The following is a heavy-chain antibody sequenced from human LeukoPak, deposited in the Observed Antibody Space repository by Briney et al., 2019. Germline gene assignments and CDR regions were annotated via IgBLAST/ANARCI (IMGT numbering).Heavy chain of an antibody. V-gene: IGHV3-38-3*01. Sequence: GGSLRLSCAASGFTVSSNEMSWVRQAPGKGLEWVSSISGGSTYYADSRKGRFTISRDNSKNTLHLQMNSLKAEDTAVYYCARAGGYSYGHDAFDIWGQGKMVTVSS. D-gene: IGHD5-18*01. CDR1: GFTVSSNE. CDR2: ISGGST. CDR3: ARAGGYSYGHDAFDI. J-gene: IGHJ3*02.